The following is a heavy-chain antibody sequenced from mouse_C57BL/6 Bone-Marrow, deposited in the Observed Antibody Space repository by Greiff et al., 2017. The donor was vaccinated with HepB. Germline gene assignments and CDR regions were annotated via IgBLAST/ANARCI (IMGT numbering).Heavy chain of an antibody. Sequence: VQLQQSGAELVRPGASVKLSCTASGFNIKDDYMHWVKQRPEQGLEWIGWIDLENGDTEYASKFQGKATITADTSSNTAYLQLSSLTSEDTAVYYCTTDGYYPSYFDYWGQGTTLTVSS. J-gene: IGHJ2*01. V-gene: IGHV14-4*01. CDR3: TTDGYYPSYFDY. D-gene: IGHD2-3*01. CDR2: IDLENGDT. CDR1: GFNIKDDY.